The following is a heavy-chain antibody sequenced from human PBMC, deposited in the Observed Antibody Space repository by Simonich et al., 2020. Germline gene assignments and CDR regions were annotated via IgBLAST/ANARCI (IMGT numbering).Heavy chain of an antibody. D-gene: IGHD6-13*01. CDR3: ARGRIAAAGTYYYYYMDV. Sequence: QVQLVQSGAEVKKPGASVKVSCKASGYTFTGYYMHWVRQAPGKGLEWMGVLNPKRVCTNHTQKFQGRVTMTRDTSISTAYMELSRLRSDDTAVYYCARGRIAAAGTYYYYYMDVWGKGTTVTVSS. V-gene: IGHV1-2*02. J-gene: IGHJ6*03. CDR2: LNPKRVCT. CDR1: GYTFTGYY.